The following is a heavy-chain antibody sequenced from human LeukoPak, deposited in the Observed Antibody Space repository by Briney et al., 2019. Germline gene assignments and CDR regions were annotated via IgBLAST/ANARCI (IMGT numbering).Heavy chain of an antibody. CDR2: IYTSGST. J-gene: IGHJ4*02. D-gene: IGHD3-10*01. CDR3: ARGQGGAPPTYYYGSGSYKTPPQPPLDY. V-gene: IGHV4-4*07. Sequence: SETLSLTCTVSGGSISSYYWSWIRQPAGKGLEWIGRIYTSGSTNYNPSLKSRVTISVDTSKNQFSLKLSSVTAADTAVCYCARGQGGAPPTYYYGSGSYKTPPQPPLDYWGQGTLVTVSS. CDR1: GGSISSYY.